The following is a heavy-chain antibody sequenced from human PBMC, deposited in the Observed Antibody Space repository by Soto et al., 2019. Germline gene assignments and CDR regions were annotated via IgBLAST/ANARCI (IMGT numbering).Heavy chain of an antibody. D-gene: IGHD5-18*01. J-gene: IGHJ4*02. Sequence: SETLSLTCTVSGGSISSGDYYRSWIRQPPGKGLEWIGYIYYSGSTYYNPSLKSRVTISVDTSKNQFSLKLSSVTAADTAVYYCAREKYSYGPTAIFDYWGQGTLVTVSS. CDR2: IYYSGST. CDR3: AREKYSYGPTAIFDY. V-gene: IGHV4-30-4*01. CDR1: GGSISSGDYY.